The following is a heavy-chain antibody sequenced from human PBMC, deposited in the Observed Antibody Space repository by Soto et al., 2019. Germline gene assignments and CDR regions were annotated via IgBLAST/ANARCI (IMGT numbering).Heavy chain of an antibody. CDR1: GGSISSYY. CDR2: IYYSGST. CDR3: ARVGGSGWYSVDP. V-gene: IGHV4-59*01. Sequence: SETLSLTCTVSGGSISSYYWSWIRQPPGKGLEWIGYIYYSGSTNYNPSLKSRVTISVDTSKNQFSLKLSSVTAADTAVYYCARVGGSGWYSVDPWGQGTLVTVSS. D-gene: IGHD6-19*01. J-gene: IGHJ5*02.